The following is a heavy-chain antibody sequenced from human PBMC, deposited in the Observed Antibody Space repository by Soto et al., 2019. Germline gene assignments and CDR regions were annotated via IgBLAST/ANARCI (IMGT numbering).Heavy chain of an antibody. CDR2: IYYTGSA. CDR3: ARDGGVILDY. V-gene: IGHV4-59*01. Sequence: ASETLSLTCTVSGGSLSNYYWTWIRQPPGKGLEWIGYIYYTGSAIYNPSLRSRVTILLDTSKNQFSLQLTSMTPADTAVYYCARDGGVILDYWGQGAPVTVSS. D-gene: IGHD3-10*01. J-gene: IGHJ4*02. CDR1: GGSLSNYY.